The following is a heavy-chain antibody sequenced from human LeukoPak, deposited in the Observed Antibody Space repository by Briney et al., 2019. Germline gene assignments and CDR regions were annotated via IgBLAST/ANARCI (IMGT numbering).Heavy chain of an antibody. Sequence: GESLKISCKGSGYSFTSYWIGRVRQMPGKGLGWMGIIYPGDSDTRYSPSFQGQVSISADKSISTAYLQWSSLKASDTAMYYCARQAATGDFDYWGQGTLVTVSS. CDR2: IYPGDSDT. V-gene: IGHV5-51*01. CDR1: GYSFTSYW. J-gene: IGHJ4*02. CDR3: ARQAATGDFDY. D-gene: IGHD2-15*01.